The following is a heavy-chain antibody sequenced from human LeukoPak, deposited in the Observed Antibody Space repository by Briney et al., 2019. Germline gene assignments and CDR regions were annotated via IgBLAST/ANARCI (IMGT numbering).Heavy chain of an antibody. CDR3: ARHVGIAVAGPGDC. D-gene: IGHD6-19*01. CDR2: IYYSGST. J-gene: IGHJ4*02. V-gene: IGHV4-39*01. Sequence: PSETLSLTCTVSGGSISSSSYYWGWIRQPPGKGLEWIGSIYYSGSTYYNPSLKSRVTISVDTSKNQFSLKLSSVTAADTAVYYCARHVGIAVAGPGDCWGQGTLVTVSS. CDR1: GGSISSSSYY.